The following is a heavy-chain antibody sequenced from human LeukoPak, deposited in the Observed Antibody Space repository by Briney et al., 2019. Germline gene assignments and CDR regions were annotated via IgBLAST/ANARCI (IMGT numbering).Heavy chain of an antibody. D-gene: IGHD3-10*01. J-gene: IGHJ4*02. CDR3: ARGEFNTLFDY. Sequence: PSETLSLTCTVSGGSISSYYWSWIRRPPGKGLEWIGYIYYSGGTNYNPSLKSRVTISVDTSKNQFSLKLSSVTAADTALYYCARGEFNTLFDYWGQGTLVTVSS. CDR1: GGSISSYY. CDR2: IYYSGGT. V-gene: IGHV4-59*08.